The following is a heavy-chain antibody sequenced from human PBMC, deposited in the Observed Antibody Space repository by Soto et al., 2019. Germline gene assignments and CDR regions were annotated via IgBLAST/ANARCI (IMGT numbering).Heavy chain of an antibody. CDR3: ARVFPDGWVEPGVVRGYLDT. D-gene: IGHD3-3*01. V-gene: IGHV1-69*01. J-gene: IGHJ4*02. CDR2: ITPIFGTT. CDR1: ADSFSSYG. Sequence: QVQLVQSGAEVKEPGSAVKVSCKAPADSFSSYGISWVRQAPGQGLEWMGGITPIFGTTNYAEKFQGRVTITADESTNTAYMELSSLRSEDTALYYCARVFPDGWVEPGVVRGYLDTWGRGTLVTVSS.